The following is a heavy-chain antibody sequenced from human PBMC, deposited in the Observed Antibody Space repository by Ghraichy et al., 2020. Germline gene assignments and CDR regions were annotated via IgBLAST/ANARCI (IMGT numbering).Heavy chain of an antibody. V-gene: IGHV4-59*01. CDR2: VHSSGTT. Sequence: ESLNISCTVSGGSINDYYWSWIRQSLGKGLEWIGYVHSSGTTNYNPSLKSRLTISVDTSKNQFTLKLNSVTAADTAVYYCARDNMGGYFDPWGQGTLVTVSS. CDR1: GGSINDYY. CDR3: ARDNMGGYFDP. J-gene: IGHJ5*02. D-gene: IGHD1-26*01.